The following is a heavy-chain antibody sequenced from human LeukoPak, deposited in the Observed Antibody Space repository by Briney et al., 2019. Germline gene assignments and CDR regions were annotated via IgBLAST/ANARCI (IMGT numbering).Heavy chain of an antibody. CDR1: GFTFSSYG. Sequence: GGSLRLPCAASGFTFSSYGMHWVRQAPGKGLEWVAVISYDGSNKYYADSVKGRFTISRDNSKNTLYLQMNSLRAEDTAVYYCAKDREGGMDVWGKGTTVTVSS. V-gene: IGHV3-30*18. J-gene: IGHJ6*04. D-gene: IGHD3-10*01. CDR2: ISYDGSNK. CDR3: AKDREGGMDV.